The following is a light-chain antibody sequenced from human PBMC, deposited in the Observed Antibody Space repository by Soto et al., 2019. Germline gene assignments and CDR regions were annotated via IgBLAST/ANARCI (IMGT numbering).Light chain of an antibody. V-gene: IGKV3-15*01. J-gene: IGKJ1*01. CDR1: QSVSSN. CDR3: QQYNNWPSWT. Sequence: EIVMTQSPATLSVSPWERATRSCRASQSVSSNLGWYQQKPGQAPRLLIYGASTRATGIPARFGGSGSGTEFILTISSLQSEHFAVYYCQQYNNWPSWTFGQGTKVDIK. CDR2: GAS.